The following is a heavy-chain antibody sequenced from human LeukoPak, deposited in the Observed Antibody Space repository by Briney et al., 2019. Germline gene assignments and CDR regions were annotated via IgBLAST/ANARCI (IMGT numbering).Heavy chain of an antibody. J-gene: IGHJ1*01. D-gene: IGHD6-13*01. CDR2: IHYDGSNK. CDR1: EFSFSVYG. V-gene: IGHV3-30*02. CDR3: AKSPYSSTWAEYFQH. Sequence: GGSLRLSCAASEFSFSVYGMHWVRQAPGKGLEWVAFIHYDGSNKYYGDAVKGRFTISRDNSKNTLYLQMNSLRTEDTAVYYCAKSPYSSTWAEYFQHWGQGTLVTVSS.